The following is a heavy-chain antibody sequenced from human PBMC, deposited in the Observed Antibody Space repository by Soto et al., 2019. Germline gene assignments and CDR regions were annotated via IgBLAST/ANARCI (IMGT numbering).Heavy chain of an antibody. Sequence: QLQLQESGPGLVKPSETLSLTCTVSGGSISSSSYYCGWIRQPPGKGLEWIGSIYYSGSTYYNPSLKSRVTISVDTSKNQLYLKLSTVTSADTAVYYCERRTTVTTYDYYYYMDVWGEGTTVTVSS. D-gene: IGHD4-17*01. CDR2: IYYSGST. CDR1: GGSISSSSYY. V-gene: IGHV4-39*01. J-gene: IGHJ6*03. CDR3: ERRTTVTTYDYYYYMDV.